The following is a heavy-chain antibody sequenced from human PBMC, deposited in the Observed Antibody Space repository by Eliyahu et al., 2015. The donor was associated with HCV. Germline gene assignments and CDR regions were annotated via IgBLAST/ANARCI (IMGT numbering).Heavy chain of an antibody. CDR3: ARDQDTAMASQPYFDY. J-gene: IGHJ4*02. CDR2: IKQDGSEK. CDR1: GFTFSXYW. Sequence: EVQLVESGGGLVQPGGSLXLXCAXSGFTFSXYWMSWVRQAPGKGLEWVANIKQDGSEKYYVDSVKGRFTISRDNAKNSLYLQMNSLRAEDTAVYYCARDQDTAMASQPYFDYWGQGTLVTVSS. V-gene: IGHV3-7*03. D-gene: IGHD5-18*01.